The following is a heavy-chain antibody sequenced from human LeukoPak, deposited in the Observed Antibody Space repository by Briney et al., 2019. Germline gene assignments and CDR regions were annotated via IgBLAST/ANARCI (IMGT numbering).Heavy chain of an antibody. CDR2: INGNGGST. CDR1: GFTFHNYA. V-gene: IGHV3-43*02. Sequence: GGSLRLSCAASGFTFHNYAMHWVRQAPGKGLEWVSLINGNGGSTYYADSVKGRFTISRGNSKNSLYLQMNSLTTEDSALYYCTKDMGGGWGPWDYWGQGTLVTVSS. D-gene: IGHD3-16*01. J-gene: IGHJ4*02. CDR3: TKDMGGGWGPWDY.